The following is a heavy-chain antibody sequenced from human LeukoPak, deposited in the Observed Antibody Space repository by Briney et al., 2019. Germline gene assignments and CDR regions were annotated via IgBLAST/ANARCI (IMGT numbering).Heavy chain of an antibody. V-gene: IGHV3-23*01. J-gene: IGHJ4*02. D-gene: IGHD6-13*01. CDR2: ISGSGGST. CDR1: GFTFSYYS. Sequence: GGSLRLSCVASGFTFSYYSMSWVRQAPGKGLEWVSAISGSGGSTYYADSVKGRFTISRDNSKNTLYLQMNSLRAEDTAVYYCAKGIAAADYWGQGTLVTVSS. CDR3: AKGIAAADY.